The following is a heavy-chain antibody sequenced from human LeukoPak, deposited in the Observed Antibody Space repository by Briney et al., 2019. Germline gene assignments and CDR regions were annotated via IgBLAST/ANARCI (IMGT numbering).Heavy chain of an antibody. V-gene: IGHV6-1*01. Sequence: SQTLSLTCAISGDSLSSNSVVWNWIRPSPSSGLEWLGRTYFRSKWYYDYAVSVISRITINPDTSKNQFSLHLNSATPEDTAVYYCARQAVAARGLDYWGQGTLVTVSS. CDR1: GDSLSSNSVV. J-gene: IGHJ4*02. D-gene: IGHD6-19*01. CDR3: ARQAVAARGLDY. CDR2: TYFRSKWYY.